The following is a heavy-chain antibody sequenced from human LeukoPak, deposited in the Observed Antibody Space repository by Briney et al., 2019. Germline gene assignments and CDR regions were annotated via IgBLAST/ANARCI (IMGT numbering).Heavy chain of an antibody. J-gene: IGHJ4*02. CDR3: ARLSDY. Sequence: SEALSLTCTVSGGAISSDNYYWGWVRQPPGEGLGWNGSINYSGTTYYNPSLKSRVSISVDTSRTRFSLRLSSVTAADTAVYYCARLSDYWGQGTLVTVSS. CDR1: GGAISSDNYY. V-gene: IGHV4-39*01. CDR2: INYSGTT.